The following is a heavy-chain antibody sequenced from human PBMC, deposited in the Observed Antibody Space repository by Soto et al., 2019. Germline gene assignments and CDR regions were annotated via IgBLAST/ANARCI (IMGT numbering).Heavy chain of an antibody. Sequence: TGGSLRLSCAASGFILRTNGMHWLRRAPGKGLEWVSFIWYDGTNKVYANSVKGRSTISKDNSNNILYLQMSGLRAEDTDVYYCARDVVTEVEASVKWLDHWGQRTLVTVSS. D-gene: IGHD2-21*01. CDR1: GFILRTNG. V-gene: IGHV3-33*01. CDR3: ARDVVTEVEASVKWLDH. J-gene: IGHJ5*02. CDR2: IWYDGTNK.